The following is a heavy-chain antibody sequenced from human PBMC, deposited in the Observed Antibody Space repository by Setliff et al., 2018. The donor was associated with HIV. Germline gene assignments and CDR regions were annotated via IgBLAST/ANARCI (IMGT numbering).Heavy chain of an antibody. Sequence: PGGSLRLSCAASRFTFSNYWMSWVRQAPGKGLEWVANIKQDGSEKYYADAVRGRFTISRDNADNSLFLQMNGLRAEDTALYFCARGSWAGYESGGYYHFDFWGQGTLVTVSS. V-gene: IGHV3-7*01. CDR1: RFTFSNYW. D-gene: IGHD3-22*01. J-gene: IGHJ4*02. CDR2: IKQDGSEK. CDR3: ARGSWAGYESGGYYHFDF.